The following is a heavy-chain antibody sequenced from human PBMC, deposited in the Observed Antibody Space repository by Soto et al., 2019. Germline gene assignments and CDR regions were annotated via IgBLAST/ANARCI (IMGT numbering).Heavy chain of an antibody. D-gene: IGHD3-10*01. CDR2: ITHSGSA. J-gene: IGHJ6*02. V-gene: IGHV4-31*01. Sequence: NPSETLSLTCTVSGDSISSGAYYWNWVRHHPGRGLEWIGSITHSGSAYYNPSLKSLSTISIDTSKNQFSLRLSSATAADTAIYYCARGGNWFGAVYGIDVWGQGTTVTVSS. CDR3: ARGGNWFGAVYGIDV. CDR1: GDSISSGAYY.